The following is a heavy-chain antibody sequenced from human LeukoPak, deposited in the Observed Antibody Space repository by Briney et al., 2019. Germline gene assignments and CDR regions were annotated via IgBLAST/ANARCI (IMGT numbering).Heavy chain of an antibody. Sequence: GGSLRLSCTASGFAFSSYGMQWVRQAPGKGLEWVACIRYDENKKYYADSVKGRFTISRDNSENTLYLQMNSLRAEDTAVYHCAKENTIDGNRHFHYWGQGTLVTVSS. V-gene: IGHV3-30*02. CDR1: GFAFSSYG. CDR3: AKENTIDGNRHFHY. D-gene: IGHD5-24*01. CDR2: IRYDENKK. J-gene: IGHJ4*02.